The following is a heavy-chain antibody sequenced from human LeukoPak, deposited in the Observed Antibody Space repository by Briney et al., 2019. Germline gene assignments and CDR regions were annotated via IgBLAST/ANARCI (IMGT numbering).Heavy chain of an antibody. V-gene: IGHV3-7*03. CDR1: GLTFSSYW. Sequence: GGSLRLSCAASGLTFSSYWMSWLRQAPGKGLEWVANINQDGSEKYYVDSVKGRFTISRDNAKNSLYLQMNSLRAEDTAVYYCAKDMWDDSSGYYSPSFDLWGRGTLVTVSS. J-gene: IGHJ2*01. D-gene: IGHD3-22*01. CDR3: AKDMWDDSSGYYSPSFDL. CDR2: INQDGSEK.